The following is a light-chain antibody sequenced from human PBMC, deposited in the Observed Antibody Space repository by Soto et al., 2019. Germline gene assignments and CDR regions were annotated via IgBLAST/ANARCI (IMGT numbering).Light chain of an antibody. V-gene: IGKV3-20*01. CDR1: QSVSSSF. J-gene: IGKJ2*01. Sequence: EIVLTQSPGTLSLSPGERATLSCSASQSVSSSFLAWYQQKPGQALRLLIYGASSRATGIPDRFSGSGSGKDFTLTISSLQPEDFAVYYCQPYGSSPYTFGQGTKLEIK. CDR2: GAS. CDR3: QPYGSSPYT.